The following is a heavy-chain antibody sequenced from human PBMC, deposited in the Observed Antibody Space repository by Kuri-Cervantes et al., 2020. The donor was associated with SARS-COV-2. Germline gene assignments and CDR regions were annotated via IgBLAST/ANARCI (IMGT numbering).Heavy chain of an antibody. D-gene: IGHD3-10*01. J-gene: IGHJ4*02. Sequence: GGSLRLSCAASGFTFSGHWIHWVRQAPGKGLVWVSRINPDGSYTNNADSVKGRFTLSRDNAKNMLFLQMNSLRAEDTAVYYCAKDLPYKGSGSYGDYFDYWGQGTLVTVSS. CDR3: AKDLPYKGSGSYGDYFDY. CDR1: GFTFSGHW. V-gene: IGHV3-74*01. CDR2: INPDGSYT.